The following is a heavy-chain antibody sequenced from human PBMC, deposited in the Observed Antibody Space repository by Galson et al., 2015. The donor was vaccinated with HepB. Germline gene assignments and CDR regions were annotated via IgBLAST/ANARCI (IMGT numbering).Heavy chain of an antibody. Sequence: SLRLSCAASGFTFSSYSMNWVCQAPGKGLEWVSYISSSSSTIYYADSVKGRFTISRDNAKNSLYLQMNSLRAEDTAVYYCARKPPRYCSSTSCYGGYYFDYWGQGTLVTVSS. CDR2: ISSSSSTI. CDR3: ARKPPRYCSSTSCYGGYYFDY. V-gene: IGHV3-48*01. J-gene: IGHJ4*02. CDR1: GFTFSSYS. D-gene: IGHD2-2*01.